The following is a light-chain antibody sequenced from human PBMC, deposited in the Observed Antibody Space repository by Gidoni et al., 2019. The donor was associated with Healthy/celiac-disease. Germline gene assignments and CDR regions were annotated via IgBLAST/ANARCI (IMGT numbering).Light chain of an antibody. J-gene: IGKJ5*01. CDR3: QQYNNWPPIT. V-gene: IGKV3-15*01. Sequence: EIVMTQSTATLSVSPGERATLSCRASQSVSSNLAWYQQKPGQDPRLLIYGASTRYTGIPARFSGSGSGTDFTLTISSLQSEDFAVYYCQQYNNWPPITFGQGTRLEIK. CDR1: QSVSSN. CDR2: GAS.